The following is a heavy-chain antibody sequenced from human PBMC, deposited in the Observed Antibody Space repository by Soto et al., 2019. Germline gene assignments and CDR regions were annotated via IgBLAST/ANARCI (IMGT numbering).Heavy chain of an antibody. CDR2: IRSRAYGGTT. D-gene: IGHD2-15*01. CDR3: TRVRNIVVVVAAPTSSDAFDI. CDR1: GFTFGDYA. J-gene: IGHJ3*02. Sequence: GGSLRLSCTASGFTFGDYAMSWFRQAPGKGLEWVGFIRSRAYGGTTEYAASVKGRFTISRDDSKSIAYLQMNSLKTEDTAVYYCTRVRNIVVVVAAPTSSDAFDIWGQGTMVTVSS. V-gene: IGHV3-49*03.